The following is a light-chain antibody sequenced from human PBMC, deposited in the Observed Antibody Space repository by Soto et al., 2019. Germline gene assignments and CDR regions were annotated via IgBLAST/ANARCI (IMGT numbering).Light chain of an antibody. CDR2: AAS. CDR3: QQTDSFPRT. J-gene: IGKJ1*01. CDR1: QSISSY. Sequence: DIQMTQSPSSLSASVGDRVTITCRASQSISSYLNWYQHKPGKAPKLLIYAASSLQTGVPSRFSVSRSGTDFALTISSLQRDDFATYYCQQTDSFPRTFGQGTKVEMK. V-gene: IGKV1-39*01.